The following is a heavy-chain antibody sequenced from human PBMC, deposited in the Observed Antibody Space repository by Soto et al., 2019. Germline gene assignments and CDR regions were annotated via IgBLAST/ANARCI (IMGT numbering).Heavy chain of an antibody. Sequence: QVQLQQWGAGLLKPSETLSLTCAVYGGSFSGYYWSWIRQPPGKGREWIGEINHSGSTNYNPSLKSRVTISVDTSKNQFSLKLSSVTAADTAVYYCARANHFLRLGYYYYMDVWGKGTTVTVSS. CDR3: ARANHFLRLGYYYYMDV. D-gene: IGHD3-16*01. CDR1: GGSFSGYY. CDR2: INHSGST. J-gene: IGHJ6*03. V-gene: IGHV4-34*01.